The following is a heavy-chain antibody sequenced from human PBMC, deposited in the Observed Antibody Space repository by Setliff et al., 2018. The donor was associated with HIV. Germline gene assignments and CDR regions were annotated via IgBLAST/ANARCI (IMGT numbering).Heavy chain of an antibody. J-gene: IGHJ4*02. D-gene: IGHD2-21*01. CDR3: ARAQGYCGGECYYHFDY. V-gene: IGHV1-69*06. Sequence: ASVKVSCKASGYTFTNYGISWVRQAPGQGLEWMGRIIPIFGTPNYAQKFQGRVTFTADKSTSTAYMELNSLRSEDTAVYYCARAQGYCGGECYYHFDYWGQGTLVTVSS. CDR1: GYTFTNYG. CDR2: IIPIFGTP.